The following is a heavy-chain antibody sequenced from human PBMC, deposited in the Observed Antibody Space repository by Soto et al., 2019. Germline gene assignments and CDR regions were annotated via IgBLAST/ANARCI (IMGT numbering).Heavy chain of an antibody. D-gene: IGHD3-10*01. CDR2: IRNKAYGGTA. CDR1: GFTFGDYA. J-gene: IGHJ4*02. CDR3: SRGIPVVRGLSHFDY. Sequence: GGSLRLSCTASGFTFGDYAMSWFRQAPGKGLEWIGFIRNKAYGGTAESAASLKGRFTISRDDSKSIAYLQMNSLKTEDTAVYYCSRGIPVVRGLSHFDYWGQGTLVTVSS. V-gene: IGHV3-49*03.